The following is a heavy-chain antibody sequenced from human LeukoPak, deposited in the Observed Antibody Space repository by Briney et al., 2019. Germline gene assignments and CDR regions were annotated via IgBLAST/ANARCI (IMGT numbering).Heavy chain of an antibody. CDR2: INQDESAN. CDR3: AKDADILNY. Sequence: GGSLRLSCAASGFSFSRYWMNWVRQAPGKGLEWVASINQDESANFYVDSVKGRFTISRDNSKNTLYLQMNSLRAEDTAVYYCAKDADILNYWGQGTLVTVSS. J-gene: IGHJ4*02. V-gene: IGHV3-7*03. D-gene: IGHD3-9*01. CDR1: GFSFSRYW.